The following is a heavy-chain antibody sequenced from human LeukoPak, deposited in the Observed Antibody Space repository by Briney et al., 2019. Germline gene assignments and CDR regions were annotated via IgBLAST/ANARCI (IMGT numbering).Heavy chain of an antibody. CDR2: ISPTGGNT. Sequence: GGPLKLSCAASGFSFSSAAKTWVRQALGHGREGVSLISPTGGNTFYSDSVKGRFTIPRDNSKNTLYLEMKSQRAEDTAVYFCAKDIQCTYWGQGALVTVSS. J-gene: IGHJ4*02. D-gene: IGHD2-8*01. CDR3: AKDIQCTY. CDR1: GFSFSSAA. V-gene: IGHV3-23*01.